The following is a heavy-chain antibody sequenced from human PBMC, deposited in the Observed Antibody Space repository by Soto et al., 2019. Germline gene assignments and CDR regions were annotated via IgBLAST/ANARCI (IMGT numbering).Heavy chain of an antibody. CDR2: INSDGSST. Sequence: EVQLVESGGGLVQPGGSLRLSCTASGITFSSSWMHWVRQAPGKGLVWVSRINSDGSSTTYADSVKGRFTISRDNAKKTRYLQMNSLRVEDTAVYYCVRGAQGYFDHWGQGSLVTVSS. D-gene: IGHD3-16*01. V-gene: IGHV3-74*01. CDR3: VRGAQGYFDH. CDR1: GITFSSSW. J-gene: IGHJ4*02.